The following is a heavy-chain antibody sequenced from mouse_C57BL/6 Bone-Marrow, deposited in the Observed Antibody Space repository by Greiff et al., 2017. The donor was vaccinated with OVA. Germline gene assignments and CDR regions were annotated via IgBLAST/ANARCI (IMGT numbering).Heavy chain of an antibody. CDR2: IDPSDSYT. J-gene: IGHJ2*01. V-gene: IGHV1-69*01. D-gene: IGHD1-1*01. CDR3: ATITTVVAGDYCDY. CDR1: GYTFTSYW. Sequence: QVQLQQPGAELVMPGASVKLSCKASGYTFTSYWMHWVKQRPGQGLEWIGEIDPSDSYTNYNQKFKGKSTLTVDKSSSTAYMQLSSLTSEDSAVYYCATITTVVAGDYCDYWGQGTTLTVSS.